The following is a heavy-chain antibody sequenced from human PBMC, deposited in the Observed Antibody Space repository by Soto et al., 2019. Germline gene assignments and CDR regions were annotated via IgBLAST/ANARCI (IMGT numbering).Heavy chain of an antibody. D-gene: IGHD4-17*01. CDR1: GGSISSGGYY. V-gene: IGHV4-31*01. J-gene: IGHJ6*02. CDR3: ARAPAPVTTSYYYYYGMDV. CDR2: IYYSGST. Sequence: QVQLQESGPGRVKPSQTLSLTCTVSGGSISSGGYYWSWIRQHPGKGLEWIGYIYYSGSTYYNPSLKSLVTISVDTSKNQFSLKLSSVTAAATAVYYCARAPAPVTTSYYYYYGMDVWGQGTTVTVSS.